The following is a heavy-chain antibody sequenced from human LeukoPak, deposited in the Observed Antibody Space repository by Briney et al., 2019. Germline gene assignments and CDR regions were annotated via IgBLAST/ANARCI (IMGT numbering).Heavy chain of an antibody. J-gene: IGHJ4*02. D-gene: IGHD3-10*01. Sequence: GGSLRLSCAASGFTFSSYAMSWVRQAPGKGLEWVSAISGSGGSTYYADSVKGRFTISRDNSKNTLYLQMNSLRAEDTAVYFCAKVRLDGSGTYAFDYWGQGTLVTVSS. CDR1: GFTFSSYA. CDR2: ISGSGGST. CDR3: AKVRLDGSGTYAFDY. V-gene: IGHV3-23*01.